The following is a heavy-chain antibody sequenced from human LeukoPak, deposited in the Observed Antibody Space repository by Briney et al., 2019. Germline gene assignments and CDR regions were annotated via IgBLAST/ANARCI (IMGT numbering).Heavy chain of an antibody. J-gene: IGHJ4*02. CDR1: GGSFSVYY. CDR2: INHSGNI. CDR3: ARSQNYYGSGDY. Sequence: SETLSLTCAVYGGSFSVYYWSWIRQPPGKGLEWIGEINHSGNINYNPSLKSRVTISIDTSKNQFSLKLSSVTAADTAVYYCARSQNYYGSGDYWSQGTLVTVSS. D-gene: IGHD3-10*01. V-gene: IGHV4-34*01.